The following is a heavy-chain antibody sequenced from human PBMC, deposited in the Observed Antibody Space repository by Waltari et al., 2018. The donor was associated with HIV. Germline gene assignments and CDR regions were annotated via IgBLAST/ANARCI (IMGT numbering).Heavy chain of an antibody. J-gene: IGHJ3*01. D-gene: IGHD3-10*01. CDR1: GFSFTDFA. CDR2: IRGGGET. CDR3: VKDSGRAADVFDL. Sequence: PLLASGGGLVEPGGSVKHSCAAPGFSFTDFAMDWVRQAPGKGLEWVSAIRGGGETFYADSVKGRFTISRDNSKNTLYLQMNSLRADDAAVYYCVKDSGRAADVFDLWGQGTMVTVSS. V-gene: IGHV3-23*01.